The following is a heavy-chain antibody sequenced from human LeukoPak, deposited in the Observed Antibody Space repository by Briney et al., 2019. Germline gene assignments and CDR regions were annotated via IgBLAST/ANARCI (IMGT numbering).Heavy chain of an antibody. CDR1: GFTFEDYA. D-gene: IGHD3-22*01. CDR2: ISWNSGSI. Sequence: GGSLRLSCATSGFTFEDYAMHWVRQAPGKGLEWVSGISWNSGSIGYADSVKGRFTISRDNAKNSLYLQMNSLRAEDTALYYCAKGPYDSSGSYAFDIWGQGTMVTVSS. J-gene: IGHJ3*02. CDR3: AKGPYDSSGSYAFDI. V-gene: IGHV3-9*01.